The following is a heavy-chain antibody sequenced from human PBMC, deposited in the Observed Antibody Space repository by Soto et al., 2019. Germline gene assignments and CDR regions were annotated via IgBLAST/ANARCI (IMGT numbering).Heavy chain of an antibody. CDR2: ISSSSSYI. D-gene: IGHD1-20*01. CDR3: AQITGTTRDYYYYYGMDV. J-gene: IGHJ6*02. V-gene: IGHV3-21*01. CDR1: GFTFSSYS. Sequence: GGSLRLSCAASGFTFSSYSMNWVRQAPGKGLEWVSSISSSSSYIYYADSVKGRFTISRDNAKNSLYLQMNSLRAEDTAVYYCAQITGTTRDYYYYYGMDVWGQGTTVTVSS.